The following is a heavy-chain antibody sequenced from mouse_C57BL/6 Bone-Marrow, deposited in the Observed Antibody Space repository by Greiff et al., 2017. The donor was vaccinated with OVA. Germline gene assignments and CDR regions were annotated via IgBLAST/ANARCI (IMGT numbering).Heavy chain of an antibody. CDR2: ISDDGSYT. CDR3: ARGYFDV. J-gene: IGHJ1*03. V-gene: IGHV5-4*01. Sequence: EVQVVESGGGLVKPGGSLKLSCAASGFTFSSYAMSWVRQTPEKRLEWVATISDDGSYTYYPDNVKGRFTISRDNAKNNLYLQMSNLKSEDTAMYYCARGYFDVWGTGTTVTVSA. CDR1: GFTFSSYA.